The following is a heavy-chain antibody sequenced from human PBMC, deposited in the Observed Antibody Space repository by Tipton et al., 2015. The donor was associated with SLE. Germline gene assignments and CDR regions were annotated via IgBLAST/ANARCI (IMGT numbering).Heavy chain of an antibody. CDR1: GFTFSYYN. CDR3: ARGRGGEFLDY. Sequence: VQLVQSGGGLVKPGGSLRLSCTASGFTFSYYNMNWVRQAPGEGLEWVSSISSTGIYIYNADSLKGRFTISRDNAKNSLYLQMNSLRVEDTAVYFCARGRGGEFLDYWGQGTLVTVSS. V-gene: IGHV3-21*01. CDR2: ISSTGIYI. D-gene: IGHD3-16*01. J-gene: IGHJ4*02.